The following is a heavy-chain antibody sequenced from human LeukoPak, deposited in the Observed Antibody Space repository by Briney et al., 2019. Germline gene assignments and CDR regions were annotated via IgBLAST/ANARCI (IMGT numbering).Heavy chain of an antibody. CDR3: AREGGNNAFDI. CDR2: ISSSGSTI. J-gene: IGHJ3*02. CDR1: GFTFSRYE. D-gene: IGHD4-23*01. V-gene: IGHV3-48*03. Sequence: GGSLRLSCAASGFTFSRYEMNWVRQAPGKGLEWVSYISSSGSTIYYADSVKGRFTISRDNAKNSLYLQMNSLRAEDTAVYYCAREGGNNAFDIWGQGTMVTVSS.